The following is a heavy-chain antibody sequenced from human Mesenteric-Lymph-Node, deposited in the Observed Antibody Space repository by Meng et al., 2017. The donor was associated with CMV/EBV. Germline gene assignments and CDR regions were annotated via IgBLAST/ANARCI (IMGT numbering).Heavy chain of an antibody. Sequence: GESLKISCTASGFTFGDYAMSWVRQAPGKGLEWVGFIRSKAYGGTTEYAASVKGRFTIPRDDSKSIAYLQMNSLKTEDTAVYYCTREVVVVPAARFDYWGQGTLVTVSS. V-gene: IGHV3-49*04. CDR3: TREVVVVPAARFDY. CDR2: IRSKAYGGTT. D-gene: IGHD2-2*01. J-gene: IGHJ4*02. CDR1: GFTFGDYA.